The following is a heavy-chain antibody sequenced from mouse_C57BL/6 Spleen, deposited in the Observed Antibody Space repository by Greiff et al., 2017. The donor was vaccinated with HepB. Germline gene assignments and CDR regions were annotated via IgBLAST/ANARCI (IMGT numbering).Heavy chain of an antibody. CDR3: ARWTAQATYYYAMDY. J-gene: IGHJ4*01. CDR2: IDPSDSYT. V-gene: IGHV1-59*01. D-gene: IGHD3-2*02. Sequence: QVQLQQPGAELVRPGTSVKLSCKASGYTFTSYWMHWVKQRPGQGLEWIGVIDPSDSYTNYNQKFKGKATLTVDTSSSTAYMQLSSLTSEDSAVYYCARWTAQATYYYAMDYWGQGTSVTVSS. CDR1: GYTFTSYW.